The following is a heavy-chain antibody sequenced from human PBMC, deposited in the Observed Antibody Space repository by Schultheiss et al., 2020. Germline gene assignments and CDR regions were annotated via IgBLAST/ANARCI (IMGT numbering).Heavy chain of an antibody. V-gene: IGHV3-48*04. CDR2: ISSSGSTI. J-gene: IGHJ4*02. Sequence: GGSLRLSCAASGFTFSSYAMHWVRQAPGKGLEWVSYISSSGSTIYYADSVKGRFTISRDNAKNTLYLQMNSLRAEDTAVYYCARDGLQPFDYWGQGTLVTVSS. CDR3: ARDGLQPFDY. D-gene: IGHD5-24*01. CDR1: GFTFSSYA.